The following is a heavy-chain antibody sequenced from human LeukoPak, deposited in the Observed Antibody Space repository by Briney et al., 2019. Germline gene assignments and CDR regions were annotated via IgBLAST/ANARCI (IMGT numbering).Heavy chain of an antibody. CDR3: ARRGSGSYVLDY. CDR1: GYTFTRYY. V-gene: IGHV1-46*01. Sequence: ASVKVSCKASGYTFTRYYMHWVRQAPGQGLEWMGIINPSDGVIDYAQKFQDRVTMTRDTSTSTVYMELSSLRPEDTAVYYCARRGSGSYVLDYWGQGTLVTVSS. J-gene: IGHJ4*02. CDR2: INPSDGVI. D-gene: IGHD3-10*01.